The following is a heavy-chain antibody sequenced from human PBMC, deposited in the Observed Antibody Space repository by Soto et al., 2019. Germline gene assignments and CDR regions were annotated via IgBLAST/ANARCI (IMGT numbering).Heavy chain of an antibody. CDR2: IYHSGST. CDR3: ARLPYSYSGYDETYFDY. V-gene: IGHV4-38-2*01. D-gene: IGHD5-12*01. J-gene: IGHJ4*02. CDR1: GYSITSGYY. Sequence: TLSLTCAVSGYSITSGYYWGWIRQPPGKGLEWIGSIYHSGSTYYNPSLKSRVTISVDTPQKLFSLKLSSVTAADTAVYYCARLPYSYSGYDETYFDYWGQGTLVTVSS.